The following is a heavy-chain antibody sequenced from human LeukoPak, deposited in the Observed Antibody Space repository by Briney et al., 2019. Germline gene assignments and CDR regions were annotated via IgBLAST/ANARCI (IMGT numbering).Heavy chain of an antibody. CDR1: GGSIISSDYH. CDR3: ARGRRQRWLQFNNWFDP. V-gene: IGHV4-39*07. Sequence: SETLSLTCTVSGGSIISSDYHWGWVRQPPGKGLEWIGEINHSGSTNYNPSLKSRVTISVDTSKNQFSLKLSSVTAADTAVYYCARGRRQRWLQFNNWFDPWGQGTLVTVSS. D-gene: IGHD5-24*01. J-gene: IGHJ5*02. CDR2: INHSGST.